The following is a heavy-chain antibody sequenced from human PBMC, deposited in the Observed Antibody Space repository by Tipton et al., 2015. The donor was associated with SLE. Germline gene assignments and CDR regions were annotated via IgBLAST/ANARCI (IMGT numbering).Heavy chain of an antibody. D-gene: IGHD2-21*01. J-gene: IGHJ6*02. V-gene: IGHV3-23*01. CDR1: QFSFSTFA. CDR3: AKDRNCKRAQAFGMDV. CDR2: IGGSGANT. Sequence: SLRLSCAASQFSFSTFAMTWVRQGPGKGLEWVEGIGGSGANTYYADSVKDRFTISRDNSKNTLYLQMNRLRVEDTGVYFCAKDRNCKRAQAFGMDVWGHGTAVTVSS.